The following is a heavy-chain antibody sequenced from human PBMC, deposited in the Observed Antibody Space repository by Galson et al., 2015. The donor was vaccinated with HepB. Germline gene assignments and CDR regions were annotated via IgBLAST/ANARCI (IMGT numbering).Heavy chain of an antibody. Sequence: SLRLSCAASGFTFSTYGMHWVRQAPDKGLEWVAVISYDGSNKSYGDSVKGRFTISRDNSKNTLFLQMNSLRPEDTAVYYCATELIRWGGSGNNFDYWGQGTLVTVSS. CDR2: ISYDGSNK. D-gene: IGHD3-16*01. CDR3: ATELIRWGGSGNNFDY. V-gene: IGHV3-30*03. CDR1: GFTFSTYG. J-gene: IGHJ4*02.